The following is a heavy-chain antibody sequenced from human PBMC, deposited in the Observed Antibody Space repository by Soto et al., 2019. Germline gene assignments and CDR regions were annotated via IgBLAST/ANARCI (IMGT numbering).Heavy chain of an antibody. CDR3: TRDIGGRWAY. CDR1: GFTFSSYW. Sequence: GGSLRLSCAASGFTFSSYWMHWVRQVPGKGLLWVSRIDEYGNTIDYADSVRGRFTISRDNARNTLYLEMNSLRAEDTALYYCTRDIGGRWAYWGPGTLVTVSS. J-gene: IGHJ4*02. D-gene: IGHD3-16*01. V-gene: IGHV3-74*01. CDR2: IDEYGNTI.